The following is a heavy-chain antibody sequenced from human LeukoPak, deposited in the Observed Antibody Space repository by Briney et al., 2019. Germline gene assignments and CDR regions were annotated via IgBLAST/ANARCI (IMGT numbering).Heavy chain of an antibody. V-gene: IGHV3-74*01. CDR1: GFSFSGYW. J-gene: IGHJ6*03. CDR2: VKSDGSST. Sequence: GSLRLSCAASGFSFSGYWMHWVRQAPGKGLVWVSRVKSDGSSTSYADSVKGRFTISRDNSKNTLYLQMNSLRAEDTAVYYCAETDYDSSGYYDSPWYYYYMDVWGKGTTVTISS. CDR3: AETDYDSSGYYDSPWYYYYMDV. D-gene: IGHD3-22*01.